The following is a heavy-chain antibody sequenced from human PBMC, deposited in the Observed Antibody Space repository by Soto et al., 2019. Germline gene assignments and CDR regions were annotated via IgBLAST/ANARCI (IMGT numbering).Heavy chain of an antibody. V-gene: IGHV4-30-4*01. D-gene: IGHD6-19*01. CDR3: VGREESSPWLAFDY. Sequence: KTSETLSLTCTVSGGSVSSGDSYWSWIRRPPGKGLEWIAYIYDNGKTYRNPSLESRVTVSVDTARNQFSLRLKSVTAADTAVYFCVGREESSPWLAFDYWGRGTLVTVSS. CDR1: GGSVSSGDSY. J-gene: IGHJ4*02. CDR2: IYDNGKT.